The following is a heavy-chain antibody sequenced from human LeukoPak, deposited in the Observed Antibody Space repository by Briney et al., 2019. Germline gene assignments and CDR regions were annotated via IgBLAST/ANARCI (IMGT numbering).Heavy chain of an antibody. Sequence: SETLSLTCSVSGGSIIGHWWSWIRQPPGKGLEWIGDVFYSWSNNYNPSLKSRLTISLDTSKNQFSLNLRSVTATDTAMYYCARRNTADASIDFWGQGTLVTASS. J-gene: IGHJ4*02. V-gene: IGHV4-59*08. D-gene: IGHD4-17*01. CDR2: VFYSWSN. CDR1: GGSIIGHW. CDR3: ARRNTADASIDF.